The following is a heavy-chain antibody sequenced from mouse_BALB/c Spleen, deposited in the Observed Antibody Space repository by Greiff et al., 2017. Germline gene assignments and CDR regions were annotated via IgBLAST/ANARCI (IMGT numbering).Heavy chain of an antibody. V-gene: IGHV5-17*02. Sequence: EVHLVESGGGLVQPGGSRKLSCAASGFTFSSFGMHWVRQAPEKGLEWVAYISSGSSTIYYADTVKGRFTISRDKPKNTLFLQMTGLRSEDTAMYYCARYVNYGFAYWGQGTLVTVSA. D-gene: IGHD2-1*01. CDR1: GFTFSSFG. CDR3: ARYVNYGFAY. CDR2: ISSGSSTI. J-gene: IGHJ3*01.